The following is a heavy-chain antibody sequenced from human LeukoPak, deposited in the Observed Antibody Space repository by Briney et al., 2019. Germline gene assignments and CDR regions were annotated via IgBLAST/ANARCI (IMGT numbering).Heavy chain of an antibody. V-gene: IGHV4-61*02. CDR1: GGSISSGSYY. J-gene: IGHJ6*03. D-gene: IGHD2/OR15-2a*01. Sequence: SETLSLTCTVSGGSISSGSYYWSWIRQPAGKGLEWIGRIYTSGCTNYNPSLKSRVTISVDTSKNQFSLKLSSVTAADTAVYYCARDVSEDYYYYYYMDVWGKGTTVTVSS. CDR3: ARDVSEDYYYYYYMDV. CDR2: IYTSGCT.